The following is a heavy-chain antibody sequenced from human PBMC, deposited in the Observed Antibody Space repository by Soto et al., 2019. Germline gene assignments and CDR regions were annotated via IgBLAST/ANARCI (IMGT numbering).Heavy chain of an antibody. CDR1: GFTFDEYA. CDR2: ISWDGSNR. D-gene: IGHD3-3*01. V-gene: IGHV3-43D*04. J-gene: IGHJ4*02. CDR3: AKDISRGLTKNYDFWSGPDY. Sequence: GGSLRLSCAASGFTFDEYAMHWVRQPPGKGLEWVSLISWDGSNRYYADSVQGRFTISRDNSKYSLYLEMNSLRPEDTALYYCAKDISRGLTKNYDFWSGPDYWGQGTLVTVPS.